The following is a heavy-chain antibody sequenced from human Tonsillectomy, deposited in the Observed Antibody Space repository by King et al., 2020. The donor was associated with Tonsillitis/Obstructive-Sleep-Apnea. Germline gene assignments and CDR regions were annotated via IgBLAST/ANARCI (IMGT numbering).Heavy chain of an antibody. V-gene: IGHV4-59*01. CDR2: IYYSGST. CDR3: ARGVYDFWSGYHVYYYYYMDV. CDR1: GGSISSYY. J-gene: IGHJ6*03. D-gene: IGHD3-3*01. Sequence: QLQESGPGLVKPSETLSLTCTVSGGSISSYYWSWIRQPPGKGLEWIGYIYYSGSTNYNPSLKSRVTISVDTSKNQFSLKLSSVTAADTAVYYCARGVYDFWSGYHVYYYYYMDVWGKGTTVTVSS.